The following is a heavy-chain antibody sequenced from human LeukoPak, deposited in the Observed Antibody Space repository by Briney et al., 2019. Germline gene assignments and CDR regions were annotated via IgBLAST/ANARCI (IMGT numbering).Heavy chain of an antibody. J-gene: IGHJ3*02. Sequence: SQTLSLTCAISGDSVSSNSAAWNWISQSPSRGLEWLGRTYYRCKWYNDYALAMKSRITINPDTSKNQFSLKLNSVPPEDTAVYYCASSRYDILTGYYSGDAFDIWGQGTMVTVSS. CDR1: GDSVSSNSAA. V-gene: IGHV6-1*01. CDR3: ASSRYDILTGYYSGDAFDI. D-gene: IGHD3-9*01. CDR2: TYYRCKWYN.